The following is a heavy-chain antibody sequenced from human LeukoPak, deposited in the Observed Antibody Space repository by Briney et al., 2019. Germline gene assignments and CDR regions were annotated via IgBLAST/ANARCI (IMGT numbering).Heavy chain of an antibody. CDR1: GYTFTSYD. V-gene: IGHV1-8*01. J-gene: IGHJ5*02. D-gene: IGHD2-2*01. CDR2: MNPNSGNT. CDR3: ARRGLGYCSSTSCYRKNWFDP. Sequence: ASVKVSCKASGYTFTSYDLNWVRQATGQGHEWMGWMNPNSGNTGYAQKFQGRVTMTRNTSISTAYMELSSLRSEDTAVYYCARRGLGYCSSTSCYRKNWFDPWGQGTLVTVSS.